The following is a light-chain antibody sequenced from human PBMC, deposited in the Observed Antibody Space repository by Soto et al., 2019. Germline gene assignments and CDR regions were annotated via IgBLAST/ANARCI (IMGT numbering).Light chain of an antibody. CDR3: MQTIQTPPIT. CDR2: LGS. J-gene: IGKJ4*01. Sequence: EIVMTQSPFSXRVAPGEPASISCRSSQSRLHSDEYDYLDWYVQKPGQSPQLLIYLGSHRASGVPDRFSGGGSGTHFTLEISRVEADDVGVYYCMQTIQTPPITFGGGTKVDIK. CDR1: QSRLHSDEYDY. V-gene: IGKV2-28*01.